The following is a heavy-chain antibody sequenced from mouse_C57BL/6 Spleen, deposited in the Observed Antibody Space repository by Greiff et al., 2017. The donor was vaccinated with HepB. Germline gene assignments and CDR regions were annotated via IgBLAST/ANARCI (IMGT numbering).Heavy chain of an antibody. CDR2: ISDGGSYT. Sequence: EVKLQESGGGLVKPGGSLKLSCAASGFTFSSYAMSWVRQTPEKRLEWVATISDGGSYTYYPDNVKGRFTISRDNAKNNLYLQMSHLKSEDTAMYYCARGDYADAMDYWGQGTSVTVSS. J-gene: IGHJ4*01. CDR3: ARGDYADAMDY. V-gene: IGHV5-4*03. CDR1: GFTFSSYA. D-gene: IGHD2-4*01.